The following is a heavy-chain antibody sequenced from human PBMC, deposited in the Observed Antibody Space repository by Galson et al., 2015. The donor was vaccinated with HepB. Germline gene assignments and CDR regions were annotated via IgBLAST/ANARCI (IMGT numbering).Heavy chain of an antibody. CDR1: GFTFSSYA. Sequence: SLRLSCAASGFTFSSYAMSWVRQAPGKGLEWVSAISGSGGSTYYADSVKGRFTISRNNSKNTLYLQMNSLRAEDTAVYYCAKDRYGDYYFDYWGQGTLVTVSS. V-gene: IGHV3-23*01. D-gene: IGHD4-17*01. CDR3: AKDRYGDYYFDY. CDR2: ISGSGGST. J-gene: IGHJ4*02.